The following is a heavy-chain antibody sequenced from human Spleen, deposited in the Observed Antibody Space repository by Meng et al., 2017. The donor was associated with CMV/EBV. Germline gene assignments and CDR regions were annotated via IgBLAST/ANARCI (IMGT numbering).Heavy chain of an antibody. CDR3: ANDLRVKFCSSASCPHYYYYGMDV. Sequence: GGSLRLSCAVSGFIFSNYGMHWVRQAPGKGLEWVAFIRYDESNKYYADSVKGRFTISRDNSKNTLYVQMNSLRAEDTAVYYCANDLRVKFCSSASCPHYYYYGMDVWGQGTTVTVSS. CDR1: GFIFSNYG. D-gene: IGHD2-2*01. J-gene: IGHJ6*02. V-gene: IGHV3-30*02. CDR2: IRYDESNK.